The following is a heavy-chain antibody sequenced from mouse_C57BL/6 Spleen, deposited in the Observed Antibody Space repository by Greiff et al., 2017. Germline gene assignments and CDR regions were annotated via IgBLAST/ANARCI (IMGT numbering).Heavy chain of an antibody. V-gene: IGHV5-16*01. CDR1: GFTFSDYY. CDR2: INYDGSST. J-gene: IGHJ1*03. CDR3: ARGCGSSYDWYFDV. Sequence: EVQVVESEGGLVQPGSSMKLSCTASGFTFSDYYMAWVRQVPEKGLEWVANINYDGSSTYYLDSLKSRFIISRDNAKNILYLQMSSLKSEDTATYYCARGCGSSYDWYFDVWGTGTTVTVSS. D-gene: IGHD1-1*01.